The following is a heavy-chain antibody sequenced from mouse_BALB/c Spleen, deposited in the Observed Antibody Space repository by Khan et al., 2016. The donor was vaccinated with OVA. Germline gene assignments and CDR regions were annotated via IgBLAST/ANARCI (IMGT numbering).Heavy chain of an antibody. V-gene: IGHV1S41*01. J-gene: IGHJ4*01. CDR3: ARENYYGSSHYAMDY. D-gene: IGHD1-1*01. Sequence: DLVKPGASVKLSCKASGYTFTSYWINWIKQRPGQGLEWIGRISPGSGTPYYNEMFKGKATLTVDTSSSTAYIQLSSLSSEDSAVYVWARENYYGSSHYAMDYWGQGTSVTASS. CDR2: ISPGSGTP. CDR1: GYTFTSYW.